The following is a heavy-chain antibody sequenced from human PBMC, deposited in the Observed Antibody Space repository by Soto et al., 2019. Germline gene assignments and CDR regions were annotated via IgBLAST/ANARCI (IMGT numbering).Heavy chain of an antibody. CDR1: GFSFSKYA. D-gene: IGHD7-27*01. J-gene: IGHJ6*02. CDR3: ARQFWDYDYYGMDV. V-gene: IGHV3-21*01. Sequence: VQLVESGGGLVKPGGSLTLSCVASGFSFSKYAMNWVRQAPGKGLEWVSSISSSGYYIHYADSVKGRFTVSRDTASNSVFLQMNSLRGEDTAVYFCARQFWDYDYYGMDVWGQGTTVTVSS. CDR2: ISSSGYYI.